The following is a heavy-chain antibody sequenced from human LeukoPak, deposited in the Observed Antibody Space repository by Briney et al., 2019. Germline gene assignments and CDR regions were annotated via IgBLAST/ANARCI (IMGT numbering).Heavy chain of an antibody. V-gene: IGHV1-18*01. D-gene: IGHD6-13*01. Sequence: ASVKVSCKASGYTFTSYSISWVRQAHGQGLEWMGWISAYNGNTNYAQKLQGRVTMTTDTSTSTAYMELRSLRSDDTAVYYCARDSGAAAGPSYYYYYMDVWGKGTTVTVSS. CDR1: GYTFTSYS. CDR3: ARDSGAAAGPSYYYYYMDV. CDR2: ISAYNGNT. J-gene: IGHJ6*03.